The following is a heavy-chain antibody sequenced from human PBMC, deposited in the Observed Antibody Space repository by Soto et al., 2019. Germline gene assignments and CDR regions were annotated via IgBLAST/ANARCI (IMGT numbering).Heavy chain of an antibody. CDR1: GFTFSSYG. CDR3: AKAGGDCSGGSCYSGQGDY. Sequence: EVQLLESGGGLVQPGGSLRLSCAASGFTFSSYGMTWVRQAPGKGLEWVSGIGGSGGSIYYADSVKGRFTISRDNSKNTLYLQMNSLRAEDTAVYFCAKAGGDCSGGSCYSGQGDYWGQGTLVTVSS. J-gene: IGHJ4*02. V-gene: IGHV3-23*01. D-gene: IGHD2-15*01. CDR2: IGGSGGSI.